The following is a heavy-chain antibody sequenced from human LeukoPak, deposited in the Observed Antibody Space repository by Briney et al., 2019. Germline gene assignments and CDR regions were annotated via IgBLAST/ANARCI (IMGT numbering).Heavy chain of an antibody. Sequence: GGSLRLSCAASGFSFSSYWMHWVRQAPGKGLVWVSRINSDGSSTNYADSVKGRFTISRDNAKNTQYLQMNSLRAEDTAVYYCARDSGENYHTAFDYWGQGTLVTVSS. CDR1: GFSFSSYW. D-gene: IGHD2-15*01. J-gene: IGHJ4*02. V-gene: IGHV3-74*01. CDR2: INSDGSST. CDR3: ARDSGENYHTAFDY.